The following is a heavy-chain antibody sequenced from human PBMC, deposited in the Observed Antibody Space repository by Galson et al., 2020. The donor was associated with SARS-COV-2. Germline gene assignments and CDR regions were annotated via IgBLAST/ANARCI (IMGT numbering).Heavy chain of an antibody. D-gene: IGHD3-10*01. CDR3: AKGTLYYYNSGSYRFDS. CDR1: GYSFTGYY. V-gene: IGHV1-2*02. Sequence: ASVKVSCKASGYSFTGYYMHWVRQAPGQGLEWMGWINPNSGSPSYAQNFQDRVTMTRDTSINTAYMELSRLRSDDMAVYYCAKGTLYYYNSGSYRFDSWGQGTLVTVSS. CDR2: INPNSGSP. J-gene: IGHJ4*02.